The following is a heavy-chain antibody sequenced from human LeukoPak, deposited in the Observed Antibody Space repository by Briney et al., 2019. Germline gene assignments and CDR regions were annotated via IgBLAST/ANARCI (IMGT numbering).Heavy chain of an antibody. CDR1: GGSISRSGYY. Sequence: SETLSLTCTVSGGSISRSGYYWGWIRQTPGKGLEWIGSIYYSGSTYYESSLKSRVTISLDTSKNQFSLKLSSVTAADTAVYYCAKGGGDYSWFDPWGQGTLVTVSS. V-gene: IGHV4-39*07. CDR3: AKGGGDYSWFDP. D-gene: IGHD4-17*01. CDR2: IYYSGST. J-gene: IGHJ5*02.